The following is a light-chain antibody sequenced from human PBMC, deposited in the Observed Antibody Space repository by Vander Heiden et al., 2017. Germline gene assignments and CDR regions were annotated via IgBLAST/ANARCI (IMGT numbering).Light chain of an antibody. V-gene: IGKV1D-8*03. J-gene: IGKJ1*01. CDR1: QDISTY. CDR3: QQYYSFPWT. Sequence: VIWMTQSPSYLSASAGDRVTITCRANQDISTYLAWYQQKPGKAPKLLIYGASTLQSGVPSWFSGSGSGTDFTLTISRLQPEDFATYYCQQYYSFPWTFGQGTKVE. CDR2: GAS.